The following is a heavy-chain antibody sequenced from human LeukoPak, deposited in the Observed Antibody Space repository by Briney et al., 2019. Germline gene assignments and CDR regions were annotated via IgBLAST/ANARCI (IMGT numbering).Heavy chain of an antibody. CDR1: GFTFSHFA. Sequence: GGPLRLPCVASGFTFSHFAMRGVRKPAGRGLDGVSAIRADGGNTYSADSVKGRFTVSRDNSKNTLFLQMNSLRADDTAGYYCAKSPQWEPRYFEVWGRGTLVAVSS. CDR2: IRADGGNT. J-gene: IGHJ2*01. D-gene: IGHD1-26*01. CDR3: AKSPQWEPRYFEV. V-gene: IGHV3-23*01.